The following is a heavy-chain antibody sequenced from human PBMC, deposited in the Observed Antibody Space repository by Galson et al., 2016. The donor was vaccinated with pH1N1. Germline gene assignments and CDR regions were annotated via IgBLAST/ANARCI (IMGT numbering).Heavy chain of an antibody. Sequence: SVKVSCKASGGTFGSYGISWVRQAPGQGLEWMGGINPMGGINPIFKTSNYAQKFQGRVTITADESMSTAYMELSSLRSEDTAIYYFAKDRYFDTSGYYFESYDGGQGNLVTVSS. CDR3: AKDRYFDTSGYYFESYD. CDR2: INPMGGINPIFKTS. D-gene: IGHD3-22*01. V-gene: IGHV1-69*13. J-gene: IGHJ4*02. CDR1: GGTFGSYG.